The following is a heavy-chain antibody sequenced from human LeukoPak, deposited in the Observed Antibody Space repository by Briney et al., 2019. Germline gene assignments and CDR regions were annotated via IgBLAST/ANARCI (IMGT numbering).Heavy chain of an antibody. J-gene: IGHJ4*02. Sequence: PSETLSLTCTVSGGSISSYYWSWIRQPPGKGLEGIGYIYYSGSTNYNPSLKTRRTISVATSKTQFSLNLSSVAAADTAVYYCARDGGAVDYWGQGTLVTVSS. CDR1: GGSISSYY. CDR2: IYYSGST. D-gene: IGHD3-16*01. CDR3: ARDGGAVDY. V-gene: IGHV4-59*01.